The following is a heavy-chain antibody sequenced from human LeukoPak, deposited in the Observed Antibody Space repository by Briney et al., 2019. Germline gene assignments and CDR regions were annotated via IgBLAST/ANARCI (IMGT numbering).Heavy chain of an antibody. CDR3: ARRPRDFWSGFQYYFDY. CDR1: GFTFSSYW. Sequence: GGSLRLSCAASGFTFSSYWMSWVRQAPGKGLEWVANIKQDGSEKYYVDSVKGRFTISRDNAKNSLYLQMNSLRAEYTAVYYCARRPRDFWSGFQYYFDYWGQGTLVTVSS. CDR2: IKQDGSEK. J-gene: IGHJ4*02. D-gene: IGHD3-3*01. V-gene: IGHV3-7*03.